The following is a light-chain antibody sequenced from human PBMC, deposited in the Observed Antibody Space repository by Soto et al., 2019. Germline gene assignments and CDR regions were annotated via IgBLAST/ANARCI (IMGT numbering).Light chain of an antibody. V-gene: IGKV3D-20*02. J-gene: IGKJ5*01. CDR1: QTVRNNY. CDR2: GAS. CDR3: QQRSSWIT. Sequence: EFVLTPSPGTLSLSPGARAPLSCRASQTVRNNYLAWYQQKPGQAPRLLIYGASSRATGIPDRFSGSGSGTDFTLTIRSLEPEDFAVYYCQQRSSWITFGQGTRVDIK.